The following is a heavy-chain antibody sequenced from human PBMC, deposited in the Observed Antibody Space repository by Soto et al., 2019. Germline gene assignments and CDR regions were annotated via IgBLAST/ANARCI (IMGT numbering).Heavy chain of an antibody. Sequence: SETLSLTCTFSGCFIWSWIRQSPGKGLEWIAYMHHSGSTNYNPSLKSRVTVSIDTSKSQVSLRLSSVTAADTALYYCARVPPGGYSGYDSAFDIWGQGTMVTV. CDR1: GCFI. CDR3: ARVPPGGYSGYDSAFDI. J-gene: IGHJ3*02. D-gene: IGHD5-12*01. V-gene: IGHV4-59*08. CDR2: MHHSGST.